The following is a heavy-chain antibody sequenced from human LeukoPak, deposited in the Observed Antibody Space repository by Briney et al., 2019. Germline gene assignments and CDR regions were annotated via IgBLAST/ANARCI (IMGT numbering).Heavy chain of an antibody. CDR1: GYTFTSYY. V-gene: IGHV1-46*01. Sequence: ASVKVSCKASGYTFTSYYMHWVRQAPGQGLEWMGIINPSGGSTSYAQKFQGRVTMTRDMSTSTVYMELSSLRSEDTAVYYCTRDRGWELRWFELDYWGQGTLVTVSS. D-gene: IGHD1-26*01. J-gene: IGHJ4*02. CDR3: TRDRGWELRWFELDY. CDR2: INPSGGST.